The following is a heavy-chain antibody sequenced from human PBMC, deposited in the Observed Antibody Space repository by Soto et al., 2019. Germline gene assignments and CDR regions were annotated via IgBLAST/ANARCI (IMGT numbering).Heavy chain of an antibody. J-gene: IGHJ5*02. V-gene: IGHV4-38-2*02. Sequence: PSETLSLTCTVSGYSISSVYYWSWIRQTPGNGLEWIWSISHSGTSFYNPSLRIRVTISMDTSKNHLSLKLNSLTATDTAVYYCARASGGHSRSGHWSYXWGQGTLFTVSX. CDR2: ISHSGTS. D-gene: IGHD2-21*02. CDR3: ARASGGHSRSGHWSYX. CDR1: GYSISSVYY.